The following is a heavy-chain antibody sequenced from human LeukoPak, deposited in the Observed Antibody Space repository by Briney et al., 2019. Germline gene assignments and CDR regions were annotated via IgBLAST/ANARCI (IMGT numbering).Heavy chain of an antibody. J-gene: IGHJ4*02. V-gene: IGHV3-23*01. CDR3: VRVQRYSYVPL. CDR2: ISGSGGST. CDR1: GFTFSSYA. D-gene: IGHD5-18*01. Sequence: GGSLRLSCAASGFTFSSYAMSWVRQAPGKGLEWVSAISGSGGSTYYADSVKGRFTISRDNSKNTLYLQMNSLRAEDTAVYYCVRVQRYSYVPLWGQGTLDTVSS.